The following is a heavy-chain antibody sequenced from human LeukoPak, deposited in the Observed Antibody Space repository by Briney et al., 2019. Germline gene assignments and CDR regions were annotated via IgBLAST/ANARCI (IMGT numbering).Heavy chain of an antibody. CDR2: ISGSGGST. D-gene: IGHD2-2*01. Sequence: GGTLRLSCAASGFTFSNYGMSWVRQAPGKGLEWVSAISGSGGSTYYADSVKGRFTISRDNSKNTLYLQMISLRAEDTAVYYCAKDSWDIVVVPDVMVDYWGQGTLVTVSS. CDR3: AKDSWDIVVVPDVMVDY. V-gene: IGHV3-23*01. CDR1: GFTFSNYG. J-gene: IGHJ4*02.